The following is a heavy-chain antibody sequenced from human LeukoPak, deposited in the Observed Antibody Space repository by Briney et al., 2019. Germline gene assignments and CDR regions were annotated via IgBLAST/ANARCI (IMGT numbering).Heavy chain of an antibody. CDR2: ISGTGGST. CDR1: GFTFSNYA. J-gene: IGHJ4*02. D-gene: IGHD1-1*01. Sequence: GGSLRLSCSASGFTFSNYAMSWVRQAPGKGLEWVSSISGTGGSTYYADSVKGRFTISRDNSNNTLFLQMNSLRAEDTAVYYCAKVRTGHYFDYWGQGTLVTVSS. V-gene: IGHV3-23*01. CDR3: AKVRTGHYFDY.